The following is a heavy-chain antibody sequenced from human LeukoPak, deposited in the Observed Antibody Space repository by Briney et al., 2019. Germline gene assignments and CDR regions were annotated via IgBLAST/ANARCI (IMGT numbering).Heavy chain of an antibody. Sequence: SETLSLTCTVSGGSISSYYWSWIRQPPGKGLEWIGYIYYSGSTNYNPSLKSRVTISVDTSKNQFSLKLSSVTAADTAVYYCARGVAAARRPFDIWGQGTMVTVSS. D-gene: IGHD6-6*01. CDR2: IYYSGST. CDR3: ARGVAAARRPFDI. J-gene: IGHJ3*02. CDR1: GGSISSYY. V-gene: IGHV4-59*12.